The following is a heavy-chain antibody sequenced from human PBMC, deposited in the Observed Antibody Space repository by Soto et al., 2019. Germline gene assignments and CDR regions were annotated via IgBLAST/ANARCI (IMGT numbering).Heavy chain of an antibody. CDR1: SSSVSSYY. CDR3: AREAHSSSSGRYYFDY. D-gene: IGHD6-6*01. J-gene: IGHJ4*02. CDR2: IYYSGST. Sequence: SETLSLTCTVSSSSVSSYYWNWIRQSPGKGLEWIGYIYYSGSTNYNPSLKSRVTISVDTSKNQFSLKLSSVTAADTAVYYCAREAHSSSSGRYYFDYWGQGTQVTVSS. V-gene: IGHV4-59*02.